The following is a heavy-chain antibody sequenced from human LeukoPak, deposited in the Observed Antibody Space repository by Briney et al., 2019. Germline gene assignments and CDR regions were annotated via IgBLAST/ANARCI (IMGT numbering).Heavy chain of an antibody. CDR1: GFTFSSYS. J-gene: IGHJ6*03. CDR2: ISSSSSYI. V-gene: IGHV3-21*01. Sequence: GGSLRLSCAASGFTFSSYSMNWVRQAPGKGLEWVSSISSSSSYIYYADSVKGRFTISRDNAKNPLYLQMNSLRAEDTAAYYCARDRTTMVRGVMSYYMDVWGKGTTVTVSS. D-gene: IGHD3-10*01. CDR3: ARDRTTMVRGVMSYYMDV.